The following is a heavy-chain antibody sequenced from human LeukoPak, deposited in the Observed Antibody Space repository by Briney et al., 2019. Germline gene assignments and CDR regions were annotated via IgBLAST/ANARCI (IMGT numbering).Heavy chain of an antibody. Sequence: SETLSLNCTVSGGSVSSHYWSWIRPPPGKGLEWIAYLIDGGNTKDQPSLSSRITLSADTSKTQFSRMLSSVTAADTAIYYCAAIKRGSIYGYFDFWGQGIKVTVSS. CDR2: LIDGGNT. V-gene: IGHV4-59*02. J-gene: IGHJ4*02. CDR3: AAIKRGSIYGYFDF. D-gene: IGHD5-18*01. CDR1: GGSVSSHY.